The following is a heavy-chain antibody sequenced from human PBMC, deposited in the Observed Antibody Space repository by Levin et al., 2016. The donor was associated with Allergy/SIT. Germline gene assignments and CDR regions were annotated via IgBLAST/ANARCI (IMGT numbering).Heavy chain of an antibody. J-gene: IGHJ4*02. CDR3: ARGPDLNNYYTSSGYYDY. Sequence: VRQAPGKGLEWVSVIYSGGSTYYADSVKGRFTISRHNSKNTLYLQMYSLRAEDTAVYYCARGPDLNNYYTSSGYYDYWGQGTLVTVSS. D-gene: IGHD3-22*01. V-gene: IGHV3-53*04. CDR2: IYSGGST.